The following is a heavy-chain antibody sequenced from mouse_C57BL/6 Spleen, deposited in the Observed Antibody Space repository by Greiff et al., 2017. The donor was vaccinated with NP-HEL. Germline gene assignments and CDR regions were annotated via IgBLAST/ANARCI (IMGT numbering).Heavy chain of an antibody. CDR2: IWGVGST. Sequence: VKLVESGPGLVAPSQSLSITCTVSGFSLTSYGVDWVRQSPGKGLEWLGVIWGVGSTNYNSALKSRLSTSKDNSQSQVFLKMNSLQTDDTAMYYCARIDYDGFAYWGQGTLVTVSA. CDR3: ARIDYDGFAY. J-gene: IGHJ3*01. V-gene: IGHV2-6*01. CDR1: GFSLTSYG. D-gene: IGHD2-4*01.